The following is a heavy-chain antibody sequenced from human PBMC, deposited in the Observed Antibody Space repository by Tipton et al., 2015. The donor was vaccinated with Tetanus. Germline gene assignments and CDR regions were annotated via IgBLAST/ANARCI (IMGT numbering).Heavy chain of an antibody. Sequence: TLSLTCTVSGDSVSSSRYYWGWVRQPPGKGLEWIGSVYFSGSTYHSPSLKSRVTMSVDTSKNQLSLKLSSVTSADTAVYYCARKSGYLYSNHWGQGTLVTVSS. J-gene: IGHJ1*01. D-gene: IGHD3-3*01. CDR3: ARKSGYLYSNH. CDR1: GDSVSSSRYY. CDR2: VYFSGST. V-gene: IGHV4-39*07.